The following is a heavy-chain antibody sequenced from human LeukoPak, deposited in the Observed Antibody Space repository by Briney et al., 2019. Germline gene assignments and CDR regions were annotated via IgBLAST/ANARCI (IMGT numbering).Heavy chain of an antibody. CDR2: IKADGSGT. CDR1: GFTIGPYA. D-gene: IGHD2/OR15-2a*01. J-gene: IGHJ6*02. V-gene: IGHV3-43*02. Sequence: GGALRLSCAASGFTIGPYAMYWVRQGPGRGLEWVSVIKADGSGTFYADSVRGRFTTSRDNSKNSVYLQMNSLTSEDTALYYCATWAFYHNLDVWGQGTTVIASS. CDR3: ATWAFYHNLDV.